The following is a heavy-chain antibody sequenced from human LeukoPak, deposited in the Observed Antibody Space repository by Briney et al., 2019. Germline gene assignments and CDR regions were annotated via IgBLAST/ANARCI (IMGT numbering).Heavy chain of an antibody. J-gene: IGHJ4*02. D-gene: IGHD4-17*01. V-gene: IGHV3-23*01. CDR3: ARLRNTMTTPRFDY. CDR1: GFPFTTYA. CDR2: ISGSDGGT. Sequence: GGSLRLSGAASGFPFTTYAMGWVRQAPGRGLEWVSAISGSDGGTHSADSVKGRFTTSTDNSKNTLYLQMNSLRADDTAVYYCARLRNTMTTPRFDYWGQGTLVTVSS.